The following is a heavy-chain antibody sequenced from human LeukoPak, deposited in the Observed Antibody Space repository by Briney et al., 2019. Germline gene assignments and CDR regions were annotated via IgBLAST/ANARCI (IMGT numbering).Heavy chain of an antibody. CDR3: ASVPGGVGAAAY. CDR1: GYTFTGYY. J-gene: IGHJ4*02. Sequence: ASVKVSCKASGYTFTGYYMHWVRQAPGQGLEWMGRINPNGGGTNYAQKFQGRVTMTRDTSISTAYMELSRLRSDDTAVYYCASVPGGVGAAAYWGQGTLVTVSS. V-gene: IGHV1-2*06. D-gene: IGHD6-13*01. CDR2: INPNGGGT.